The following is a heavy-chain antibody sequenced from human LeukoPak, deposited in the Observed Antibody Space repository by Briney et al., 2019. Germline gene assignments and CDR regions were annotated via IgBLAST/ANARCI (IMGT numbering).Heavy chain of an antibody. CDR1: GFTFTKYW. V-gene: IGHV3-7*01. D-gene: IGHD2-2*01. CDR2: IKQDGSEK. CDR3: ARGLDCRSTSCYLDN. J-gene: IGHJ4*02. Sequence: GGSLRLSCAASGFTFTKYWMTWVRQAPGKGLEWVANIKQDGSEKFYVDSVKGRFTISRDNAKNSLDLQINSLGAEDTAVYYCARGLDCRSTSCYLDNWGQGTLVTVSS.